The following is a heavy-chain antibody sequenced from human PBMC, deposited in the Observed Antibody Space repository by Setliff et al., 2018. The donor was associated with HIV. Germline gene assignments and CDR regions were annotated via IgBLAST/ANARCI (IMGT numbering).Heavy chain of an antibody. CDR2: IYYSGST. D-gene: IGHD3-10*01. Sequence: SETLSLTCTVSGGSISSGSYYWSWIRQPAGKGLEWIGSIYYSGSTYYNPSLKSRVTISVDTSKNQFSLKLSSVTAADTAVYYCARLWFGESHWGQGTLVTVSS. CDR3: ARLWFGESH. J-gene: IGHJ4*02. V-gene: IGHV4-39*01. CDR1: GGSISSGSYY.